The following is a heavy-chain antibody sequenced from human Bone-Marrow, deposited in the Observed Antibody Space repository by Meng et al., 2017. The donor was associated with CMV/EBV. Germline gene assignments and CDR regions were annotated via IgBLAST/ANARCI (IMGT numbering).Heavy chain of an antibody. D-gene: IGHD2-2*01. V-gene: IGHV1-2*02. J-gene: IGHJ5*02. CDR1: GYTFTGYY. CDR2: INPNSGGT. CDR3: ARQVETTDIVVVPAAYFNWFDP. Sequence: ASVKVSCKASGYTFTGYYMHWVRQAPGQGLEWMGWINPNSGGTNYAQKLQGRVTMTRDTSISTAYMELSRLRSDDTAVYYCARQVETTDIVVVPAAYFNWFDPWGQGTLVTVSS.